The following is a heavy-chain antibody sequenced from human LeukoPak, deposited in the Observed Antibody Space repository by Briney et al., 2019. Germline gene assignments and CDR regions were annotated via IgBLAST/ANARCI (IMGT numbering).Heavy chain of an antibody. V-gene: IGHV6-1*01. CDR2: TYYRSKWYN. CDR1: GDSVSSNSAA. J-gene: IGHJ4*02. D-gene: IGHD6-19*01. Sequence: SQALSLTCAISGDSVSSNSAAWNWIRQSPSRGLEWLGRTYYRSKWYNDYAVSVKSRITINPDTSKNQFSLQLNSVTPEDTAVYYCARERSNSSGWYATSFDYWGQGTLVTVSS. CDR3: ARERSNSSGWYATSFDY.